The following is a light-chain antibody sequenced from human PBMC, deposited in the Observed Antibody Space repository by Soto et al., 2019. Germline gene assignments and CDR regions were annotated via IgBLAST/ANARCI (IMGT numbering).Light chain of an antibody. CDR2: EVS. J-gene: IGLJ1*01. V-gene: IGLV2-14*01. CDR3: SSYKRTSRVYV. Sequence: VSWXXXXXXXGXXXMIYEVSNRTSGVSNRFSGXKSGXTASLTISGLXAEDETEYFCSSYKRTSRVYVFGTGTKLTVL.